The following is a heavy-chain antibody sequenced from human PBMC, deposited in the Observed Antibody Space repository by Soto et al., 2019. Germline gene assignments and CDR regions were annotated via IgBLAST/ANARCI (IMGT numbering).Heavy chain of an antibody. CDR2: IRPDGTLT. Sequence: GGSLRLSCEASGFAFSNYWMHWVRQAPGKGLEWVSYIRPDGTLTGDADSVQGRFTISRDNAKNTLYLQMNSLRVEDTGVYYCARDNTWSYDYWGQGILVTV. D-gene: IGHD2-8*02. V-gene: IGHV3-74*01. J-gene: IGHJ4*02. CDR1: GFAFSNYW. CDR3: ARDNTWSYDY.